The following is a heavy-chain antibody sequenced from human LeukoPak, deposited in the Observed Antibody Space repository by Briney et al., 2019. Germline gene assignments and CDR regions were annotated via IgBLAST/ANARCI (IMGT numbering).Heavy chain of an antibody. J-gene: IGHJ4*02. CDR1: GGSISSSNW. Sequence: SGTRSLTCAVSGGSISSSNWWSWVRQPPGKGLEWIGEIYHSGSTNYNPSLKSRVTISVDKSKNQFSLKLSSVTAADTAVYYCASLSPGIAAAGRYYFDYWGQGTLVTVSS. V-gene: IGHV4-4*02. CDR3: ASLSPGIAAAGRYYFDY. D-gene: IGHD6-13*01. CDR2: IYHSGST.